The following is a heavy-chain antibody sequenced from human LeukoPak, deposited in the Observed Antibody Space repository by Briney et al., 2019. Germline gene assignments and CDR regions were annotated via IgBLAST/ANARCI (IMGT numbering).Heavy chain of an antibody. Sequence: SETLSLTCAVYGGSFSGYYWSWIRQPPGKGLEWIGEINHSGSTNYNPSLKSRVTISVDTSKNQFSLKLSSVTAADTAVYYCARLDSSGIDPWGQGTLVTVSS. CDR1: GGSFSGYY. V-gene: IGHV4-34*01. J-gene: IGHJ5*02. CDR3: ARLDSSGIDP. CDR2: INHSGST. D-gene: IGHD6-19*01.